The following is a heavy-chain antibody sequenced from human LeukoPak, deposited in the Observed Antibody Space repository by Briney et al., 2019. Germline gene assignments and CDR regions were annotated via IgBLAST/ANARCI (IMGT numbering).Heavy chain of an antibody. CDR1: GGTFSSYA. D-gene: IGHD5-12*01. V-gene: IGHV1-69*05. Sequence: ASVKVSCKASGGTFSSYAISWVRQAPGQGLEWMGGIIPIFGTANYAQKFQGRVTITTDESTSTAYMELSSLRSEDTAVYYCARSYSGYAIIADAFDIWGQGTMVTVSS. J-gene: IGHJ3*02. CDR2: IIPIFGTA. CDR3: ARSYSGYAIIADAFDI.